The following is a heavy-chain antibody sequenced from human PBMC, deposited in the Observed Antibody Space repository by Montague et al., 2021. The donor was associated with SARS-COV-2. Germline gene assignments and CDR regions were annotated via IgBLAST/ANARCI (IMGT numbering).Heavy chain of an antibody. D-gene: IGHD4-17*01. CDR1: GGSFSGYY. CDR3: ARALPVTTFFYSYYGMDV. Sequence: SETLSLTCAVYGGSFSGYYWNWIRQPPGKGLEWIGEINHSGSTNHNPSLKSRVTISVDTSKNQFSLELSSVTAADTAVYYGARALPVTTFFYSYYGMDVWGQGTTVTVSS. J-gene: IGHJ6*02. CDR2: INHSGST. V-gene: IGHV4-34*01.